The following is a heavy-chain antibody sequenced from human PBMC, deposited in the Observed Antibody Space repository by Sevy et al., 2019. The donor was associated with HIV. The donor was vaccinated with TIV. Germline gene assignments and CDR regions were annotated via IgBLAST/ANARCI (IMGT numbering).Heavy chain of an antibody. CDR1: GFTFSSYA. J-gene: IGHJ6*02. D-gene: IGHD5-12*01. Sequence: GGSLRLSCAASGFTFSSYAMHWVRQAPGKGLEWVAVISYDGSNKYYADSVKGGFSISRDNSKNTLYLQMNSLRAEDTAVYYCARDGTEVEMATITRYSPYGMDVWGQGTTVTVSS. V-gene: IGHV3-30-3*01. CDR2: ISYDGSNK. CDR3: ARDGTEVEMATITRYSPYGMDV.